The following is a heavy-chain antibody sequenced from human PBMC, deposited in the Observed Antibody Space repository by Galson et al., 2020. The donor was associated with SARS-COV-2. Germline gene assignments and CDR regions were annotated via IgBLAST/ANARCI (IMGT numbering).Heavy chain of an antibody. V-gene: IGHV3-21*01. CDR3: ARRPGYSYGYYYGMDV. J-gene: IGHJ6*02. Sequence: GGSLRLSCAASGFTFSSYSMNWVRQAPGKGLEWVSSISSSSSYIYYADSVKGRFTISRDNAKNSLYLQMNSLRAEDTAVYYCARRPGYSYGYYYGMDVWGQGTTVTVSS. CDR1: GFTFSSYS. D-gene: IGHD5-18*01. CDR2: ISSSSSYI.